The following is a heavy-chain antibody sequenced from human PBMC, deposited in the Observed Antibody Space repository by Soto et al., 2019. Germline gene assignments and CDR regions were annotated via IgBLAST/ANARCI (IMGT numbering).Heavy chain of an antibody. J-gene: IGHJ6*02. CDR1: GGTPSNSA. Sequence: QVHLLLQSGAEVKKPGSSVKVSCKASGGTPSNSAISWVRQAPGQGLEWMGGIIPVFGLVRYAQNFQGRVTITADESTNTAYMELSSLRPEDTAVYYCAGGRIVVVGSRAYYGMDVWGQGITVTVSS. CDR2: IIPVFGLV. V-gene: IGHV1-69*01. D-gene: IGHD3-22*01. CDR3: AGGRIVVVGSRAYYGMDV.